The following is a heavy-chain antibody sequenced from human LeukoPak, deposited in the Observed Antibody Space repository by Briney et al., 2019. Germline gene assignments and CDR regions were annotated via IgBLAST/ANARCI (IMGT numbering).Heavy chain of an antibody. Sequence: SQTLSLTCTVSGGSIGSGGYYWSWIRQHPGKGLEWIGYIYYSGSTYYNPSLKSRVTISVDTSKNRFSLKLSSVTAADTAVYYCASQDVEGGDYWGQGTLVTVSS. CDR2: IYYSGST. V-gene: IGHV4-31*03. CDR3: ASQDVEGGDY. J-gene: IGHJ4*02. D-gene: IGHD3-16*01. CDR1: GGSIGSGGYY.